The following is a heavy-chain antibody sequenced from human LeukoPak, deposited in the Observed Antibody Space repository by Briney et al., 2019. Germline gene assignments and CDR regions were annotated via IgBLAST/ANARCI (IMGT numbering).Heavy chain of an antibody. CDR3: AGRIVVVVAATLA. CDR2: ISGSGGST. V-gene: IGHV3-23*01. J-gene: IGHJ4*02. Sequence: PGGSLRLSCAASGFTFSSYSMNWVRQAPGKGLEWVSAISGSGGSTYYADSVKGRFTISRDNSKNTLYLQMNSLRAEDTAVYYCAGRIVVVVAATLAWGQGTLVTVSS. CDR1: GFTFSSYS. D-gene: IGHD2-15*01.